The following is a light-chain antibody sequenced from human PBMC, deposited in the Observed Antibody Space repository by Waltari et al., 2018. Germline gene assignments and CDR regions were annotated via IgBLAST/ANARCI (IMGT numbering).Light chain of an antibody. CDR2: DVS. CDR3: SSYIDSSTLEL. J-gene: IGLJ2*01. Sequence: QSALTQPASVSGSPGQSITIPCPGTSSDIGGYNYVSWYQQVPGKAPKLIIYDVSNRPSGVSSRFSGSKSGNTASLTISGLQAEDEANYYCSSYIDSSTLELFGGGTSLTVL. CDR1: SSDIGGYNY. V-gene: IGLV2-14*03.